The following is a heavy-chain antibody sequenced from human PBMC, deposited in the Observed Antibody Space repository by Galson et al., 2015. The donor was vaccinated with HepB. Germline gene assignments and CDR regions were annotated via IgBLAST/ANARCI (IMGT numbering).Heavy chain of an antibody. Sequence: SLRLSCAASGFTFSSYAMHWVRQAPGKGLEWVAVISYDGSNKYYADSVKGRFTISRDNSKNTLYLQMNSLRAEDTAVYYCARFLGPDTYGGYAWNLDYWDQGTLVTVSS. CDR1: GFTFSSYA. CDR2: ISYDGSNK. CDR3: ARFLGPDTYGGYAWNLDY. D-gene: IGHD5-12*01. V-gene: IGHV3-30-3*01. J-gene: IGHJ4*02.